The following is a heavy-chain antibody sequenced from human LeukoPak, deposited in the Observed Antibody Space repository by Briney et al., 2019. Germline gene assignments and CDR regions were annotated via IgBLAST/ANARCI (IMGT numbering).Heavy chain of an antibody. CDR1: GYTFTGYY. V-gene: IGHV1-2*02. J-gene: IGHJ4*02. Sequence: VASVKVSCKASGYTFTGYYMHWVRQAPGQGLEWMGWINPNSGGTNYAQKFQGRATMTRDTSISTAYMELSRLRSDDTAVYYCARAEYNWNGFDYWGQGTLVTVSS. CDR3: ARAEYNWNGFDY. CDR2: INPNSGGT. D-gene: IGHD1-1*01.